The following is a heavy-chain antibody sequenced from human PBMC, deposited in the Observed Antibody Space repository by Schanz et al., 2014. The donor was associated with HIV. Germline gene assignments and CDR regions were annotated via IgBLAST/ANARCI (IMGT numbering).Heavy chain of an antibody. Sequence: QLQLQESGPGLVKPSETLSLTCTVSGGSISSSSYYWGWIRQPPGKGLEWIGYIHHSGSTYYNPSLKSRVTKLVDMSKNQFSLKLSSVTAADTAVYYCARGLVNCSGGSCYSGWFDPWGQGNLVTVSS. CDR3: ARGLVNCSGGSCYSGWFDP. CDR2: IHHSGST. CDR1: GGSISSSSYY. V-gene: IGHV4-30-4*08. D-gene: IGHD2-15*01. J-gene: IGHJ5*02.